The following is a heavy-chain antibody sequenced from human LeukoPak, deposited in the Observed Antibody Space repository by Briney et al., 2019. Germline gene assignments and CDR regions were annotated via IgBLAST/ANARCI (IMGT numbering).Heavy chain of an antibody. V-gene: IGHV3-23*01. J-gene: IGHJ4*02. CDR1: GFTFNNYV. CDR3: ARDYADYVGYFFFDY. D-gene: IGHD4-17*01. CDR2: ISGGGETT. Sequence: GGSLRLSCAASGFTFNNYVMNSVRQAPGEGLEWVSSISGGGETTYYADSAKGRFTISRDNSQSTLYLQMNSLRAEDTAVYYCARDYADYVGYFFFDYWGQGTLVTVSS.